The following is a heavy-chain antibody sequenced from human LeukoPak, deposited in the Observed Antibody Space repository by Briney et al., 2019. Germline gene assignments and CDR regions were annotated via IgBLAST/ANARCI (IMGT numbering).Heavy chain of an antibody. J-gene: IGHJ6*03. CDR1: GFTFSSYA. Sequence: GGSLRLSCAASGFTFSSYAMNWVRQAPGKGLEWVAFIRYDGSNKYYADSVKGRFTISRDNSKNTLYLQMNSLRAEDTAVYYCAKDSYDSSGYFYYYYYYMDVWGKGTTVTISS. CDR3: AKDSYDSSGYFYYYYYYMDV. V-gene: IGHV3-30*02. D-gene: IGHD3-22*01. CDR2: IRYDGSNK.